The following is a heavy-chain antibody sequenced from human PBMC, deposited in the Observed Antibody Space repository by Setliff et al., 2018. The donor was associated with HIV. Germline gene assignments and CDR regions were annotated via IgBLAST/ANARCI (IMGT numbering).Heavy chain of an antibody. CDR2: IYYSGST. J-gene: IGHJ4*02. D-gene: IGHD3-22*01. Sequence: SETLSLTCTVSGASISRGNYYWTWIRQRPGKGLEWIAFIYYSGSTYYSPSLKSRLMISVDTSKNQFSLNMTSVTAADTAVYYCARQVPIPGVAVTPIDFWGQGILVTVSS. CDR3: ARQVPIPGVAVTPIDF. V-gene: IGHV4-31*02. CDR1: GASISRGNYY.